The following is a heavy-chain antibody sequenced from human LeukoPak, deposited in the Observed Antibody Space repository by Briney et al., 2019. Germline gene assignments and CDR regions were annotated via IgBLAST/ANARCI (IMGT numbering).Heavy chain of an antibody. V-gene: IGHV4-34*01. CDR2: INHSGST. Sequence: PSETLSLTCAVYGGSFSGYYWSWIRQPPGKGLEWIGEINHSGSTNYNPSLKSRVTISVDTSKNQFSLKLSSVTAADTAVYYCARGRITIFWATQPYFDYWGQGTLVTVSS. CDR3: ARGRITIFWATQPYFDY. J-gene: IGHJ4*02. D-gene: IGHD3-9*01. CDR1: GGSFSGYY.